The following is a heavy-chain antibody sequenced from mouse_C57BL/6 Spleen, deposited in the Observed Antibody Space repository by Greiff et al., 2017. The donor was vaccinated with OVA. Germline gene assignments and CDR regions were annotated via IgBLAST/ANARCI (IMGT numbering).Heavy chain of an antibody. J-gene: IGHJ1*03. Sequence: QVQLQQPGAELVKPGASVKLSCKASGYTFTSYWMHWVKQRPGQGLEWIGMIHPNSGSTNYNEKFKSKATLTVDKSSSTAYMQLSSLTSEDSAVYYCATITTVVAPCDVWGTGTTVTVSS. CDR2: IHPNSGST. CDR3: ATITTVVAPCDV. V-gene: IGHV1-64*01. CDR1: GYTFTSYW. D-gene: IGHD1-1*01.